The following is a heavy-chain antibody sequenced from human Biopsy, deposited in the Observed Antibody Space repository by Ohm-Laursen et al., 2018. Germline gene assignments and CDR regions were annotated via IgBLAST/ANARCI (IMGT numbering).Heavy chain of an antibody. V-gene: IGHV4-59*08. CDR1: GGSISGSS. CDR2: ISYSGST. Sequence: TLSPTCTVSGGSISGSSWSWIRQAPGRGLEWVGYISYSGSTSNNPSLKSRITISVDTSKNQISLKVTSVTAADTAVYYCAKHGSGWTGDDALHIWGQGTMVTVSS. CDR3: AKHGSGWTGDDALHI. J-gene: IGHJ3*02. D-gene: IGHD6-19*01.